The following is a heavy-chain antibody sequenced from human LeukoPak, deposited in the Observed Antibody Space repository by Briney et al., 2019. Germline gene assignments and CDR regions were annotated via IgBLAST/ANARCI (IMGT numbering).Heavy chain of an antibody. CDR1: GGTFSSYA. Sequence: GASVKVSCKASGGTFSSYAISWVRQAPGQGLEWMGRIIPILGIANYAQKFQGRVTITADKSTSTAYMELSSLRSEDTAVYYCAGERLTGPQPFDYWGQGTLVTVSS. D-gene: IGHD2-2*01. CDR3: AGERLTGPQPFDY. V-gene: IGHV1-69*04. CDR2: IIPILGIA. J-gene: IGHJ4*02.